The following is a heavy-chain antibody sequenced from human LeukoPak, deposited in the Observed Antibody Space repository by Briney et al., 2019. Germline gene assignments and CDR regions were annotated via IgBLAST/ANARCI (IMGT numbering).Heavy chain of an antibody. D-gene: IGHD5-18*01. J-gene: IGHJ4*02. CDR2: IYTSGST. Sequence: SQTLSLTCTVSGGSISSGSYYWSWIRQPAGKGLEWIGRIYTSGSTNYNPSLKSRVTISVDTSMDQFSPKLSSVTAADTAVYYCARTPWIQLYTNYFDYWGQGTLVTVSS. CDR1: GGSISSGSYY. CDR3: ARTPWIQLYTNYFDY. V-gene: IGHV4-61*02.